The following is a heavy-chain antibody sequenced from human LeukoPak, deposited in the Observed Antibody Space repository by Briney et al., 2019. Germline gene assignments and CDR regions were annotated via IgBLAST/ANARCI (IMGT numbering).Heavy chain of an antibody. Sequence: GGSLRLSCVASRFTFSSYAMSWVRQAPGKGLEWVSAISGSGGSTYYADSVKGRFTISRDNSKNTLYLQMNSLRAEDTAVYYCAKLHEEGYFDYWGQGTLVTVSS. CDR2: ISGSGGST. V-gene: IGHV3-23*01. J-gene: IGHJ4*02. CDR3: AKLHEEGYFDY. CDR1: RFTFSSYA.